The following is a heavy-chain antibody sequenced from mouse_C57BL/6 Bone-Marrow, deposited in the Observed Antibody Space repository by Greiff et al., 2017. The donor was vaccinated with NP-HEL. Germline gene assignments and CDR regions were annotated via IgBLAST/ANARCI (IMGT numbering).Heavy chain of an antibody. CDR1: GYTFTDYY. D-gene: IGHD1-1*01. J-gene: IGHJ4*01. Sequence: VQLQQSGPELVKPGASVKISCKASGYTFTDYYINWVKQRPGQGLEWIGWIFPGSGSTYYNEKFKGKATLTVDKSSSTAYMLLSSLTSEDSAVYFCARGITTVVATKDAMDYWGQGTSVTVSS. CDR2: IFPGSGST. V-gene: IGHV1-75*01. CDR3: ARGITTVVATKDAMDY.